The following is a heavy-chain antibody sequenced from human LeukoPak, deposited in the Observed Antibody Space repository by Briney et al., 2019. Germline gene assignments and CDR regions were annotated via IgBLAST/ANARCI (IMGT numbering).Heavy chain of an antibody. D-gene: IGHD1-26*01. J-gene: IGHJ5*02. CDR3: ARDWGALVGATTSYWFDP. CDR1: GVSISSYY. CDR2: IYTSGST. V-gene: IGHV4-4*07. Sequence: PSETLSLTCTVSGVSISSYYWSWIRQPAGKGLEWIGRIYTSGSTNYNPSLKSRVTMSVDTSKNQFSLKLSSVTAADTAVYYCARDWGALVGATTSYWFDPWGQGTLVTVSS.